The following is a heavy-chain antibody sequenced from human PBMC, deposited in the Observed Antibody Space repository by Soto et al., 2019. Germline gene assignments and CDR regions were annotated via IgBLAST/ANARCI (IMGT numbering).Heavy chain of an antibody. CDR1: GFTFSSYG. Sequence: QVQLVESGGGVVQPGRSLRLSCAASGFTFSSYGMHWVRQAPGKGLEWVAVIWYDGSNKYYADSVKGRFTISRDNSKNTLYLQMNSLRAEDTAVYYCARASRSGWTFDYWGQGTLVTVSS. J-gene: IGHJ4*02. CDR2: IWYDGSNK. CDR3: ARASRSGWTFDY. D-gene: IGHD6-19*01. V-gene: IGHV3-33*01.